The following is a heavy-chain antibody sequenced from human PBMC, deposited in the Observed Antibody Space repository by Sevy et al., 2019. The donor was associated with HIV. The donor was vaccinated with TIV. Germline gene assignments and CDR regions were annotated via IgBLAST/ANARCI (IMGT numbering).Heavy chain of an antibody. J-gene: IGHJ4*02. CDR3: AKGIGYSGYETDY. D-gene: IGHD5-12*01. CDR2: IRGSGIST. V-gene: IGHV3-23*01. Sequence: GGSLRLSCAASGFTFSSYAMSWVRQAPGKGLEWVSAIRGSGISTYYADPVKGRFTISRDNSKNTLYLQMNNLRAEDTAVFYCAKGIGYSGYETDYWGQGTLVTVSS. CDR1: GFTFSSYA.